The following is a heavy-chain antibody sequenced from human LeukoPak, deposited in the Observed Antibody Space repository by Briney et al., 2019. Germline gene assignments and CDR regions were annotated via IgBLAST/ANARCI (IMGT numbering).Heavy chain of an antibody. J-gene: IGHJ4*02. CDR3: ARGGDSSGLNRFAY. D-gene: IGHD3-22*01. V-gene: IGHV1-18*01. CDR1: GYTFTSYG. CDR2: ISTYNGNT. Sequence: GASVKVSCKASGYTFTSYGISWARQAPGQGLEWMGWISTYNGNTNYAQKLQGRVTMTRDTSTSTAYMELRSLRSDDTAVYYCARGGDSSGLNRFAYWGQGTLVTVSS.